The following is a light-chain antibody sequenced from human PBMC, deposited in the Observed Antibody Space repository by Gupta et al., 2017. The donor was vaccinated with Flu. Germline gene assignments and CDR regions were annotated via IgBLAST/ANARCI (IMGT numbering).Light chain of an antibody. V-gene: IGLV3-1*01. Sequence: SYDLTQPPSVSVSPGQTASITCSGDDLGDKYANWYQQKPGRSPVLVISQNYNRPSGIPERFSGSNSGNTATLTNSGTQAMDEADYYCQAWDRSNVVFGGGTRLTVL. CDR1: DLGDKY. CDR2: QNY. CDR3: QAWDRSNVV. J-gene: IGLJ2*01.